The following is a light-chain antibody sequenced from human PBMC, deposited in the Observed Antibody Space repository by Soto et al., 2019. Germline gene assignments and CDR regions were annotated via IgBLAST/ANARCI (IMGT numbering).Light chain of an antibody. Sequence: QSALTQPASVSGSPGQSITISCTGTSSDVGAYNYVSWYQQHPGKAPKLMIYEVSNRPSGVSNRFSGSKSGNTASLTISGLQAEDEADYYCSSYTSSSTPSVFGTGTKFTVL. V-gene: IGLV2-14*01. CDR1: SSDVGAYNY. CDR2: EVS. CDR3: SSYTSSSTPSV. J-gene: IGLJ1*01.